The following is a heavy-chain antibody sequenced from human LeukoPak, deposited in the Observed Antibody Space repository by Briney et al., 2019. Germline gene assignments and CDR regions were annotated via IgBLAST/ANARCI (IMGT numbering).Heavy chain of an antibody. CDR1: GGSISSSSYY. Sequence: SETLSLTCTVSGGSISSSSYYWGWIRQPPGKGLEWIGYIYYSGSTNYNPSLKSRVTISVDTSKNQFSLKLSSVTAADTAVYYCASGKQWLFDYWGQGTLVTVSS. D-gene: IGHD6-19*01. V-gene: IGHV4-61*05. CDR2: IYYSGST. J-gene: IGHJ4*02. CDR3: ASGKQWLFDY.